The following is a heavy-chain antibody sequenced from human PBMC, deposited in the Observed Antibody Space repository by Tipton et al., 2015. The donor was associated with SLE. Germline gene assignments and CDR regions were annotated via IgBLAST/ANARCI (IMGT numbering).Heavy chain of an antibody. CDR1: GGSISSGSYY. CDR3: ARQPRSVTSCNTLDY. V-gene: IGHV4-39*01. D-gene: IGHD2-2*02. CDR2: IYYSGST. J-gene: IGHJ4*02. Sequence: TLSLTCTVSGGSISSGSYYWSWIRQPAGKGLEWIGSIYYSGSTYYNPSLKSRVTIYVDTSKNQFSLKVSSVTVADTAMYYCARQPRSVTSCNTLDYWGQGTLVTVSS.